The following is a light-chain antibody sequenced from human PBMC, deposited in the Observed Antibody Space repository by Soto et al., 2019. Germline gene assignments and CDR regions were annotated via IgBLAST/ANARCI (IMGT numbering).Light chain of an antibody. CDR3: QQYDTSPRT. CDR1: QSLRSTS. V-gene: IGKV3-20*01. CDR2: GAS. Sequence: EIVLTQSPRTLSLSPGERATLSCRASQSLRSTSLAWYQQKPGQAPRLLISGASTRAADIPDRFSGSGSGTDFTLTIGSLEPEDLAVYYCQQYDTSPRTFGQGTKVEIK. J-gene: IGKJ1*01.